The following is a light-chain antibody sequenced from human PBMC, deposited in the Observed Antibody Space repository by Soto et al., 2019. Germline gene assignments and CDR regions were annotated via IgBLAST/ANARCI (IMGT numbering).Light chain of an antibody. CDR2: GAS. CDR3: QQSYSTLFS. V-gene: IGKV3-15*01. J-gene: IGKJ3*01. Sequence: EIVMTQSPATLSVSPGERATLSCRASQSVSSNLAWYQQKPGQAPRLLIYGASTRATGIPARFSGSGSGTEFTLTISSLQPEDFATYYCQQSYSTLFSFGPGTKVEIK. CDR1: QSVSSN.